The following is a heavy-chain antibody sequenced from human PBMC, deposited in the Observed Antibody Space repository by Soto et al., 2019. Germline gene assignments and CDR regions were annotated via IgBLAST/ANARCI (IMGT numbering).Heavy chain of an antibody. CDR1: GGTFTSYD. D-gene: IGHD6-19*01. CDR2: MKPNSGNT. V-gene: IGHV1-8*01. J-gene: IGHJ4*02. Sequence: ASVKVSCKASGGTFTSYDINWVRQATGQGLEWMGWMKPNSGNTAYAQKFQGWVTMTRDTSISTAYMELSRLRSDDTAVYYCARGGSSGSVDYWGQGTLVTVSS. CDR3: ARGGSSGSVDY.